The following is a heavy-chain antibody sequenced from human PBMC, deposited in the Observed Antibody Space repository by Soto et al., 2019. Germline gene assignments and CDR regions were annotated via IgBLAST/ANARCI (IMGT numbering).Heavy chain of an antibody. CDR3: ARDTGYDHDAFDI. Sequence: QVQLVQSGAEVKKPGASVKVSCKASVYSFITSYHMHWVRQAPGQGHEWMGIINPTGSMTRYSQKFQGRPTMTSDTSTATDSMELSNLTSEDTAVYFCARDTGYDHDAFDIWGQGTRFTVSS. V-gene: IGHV1-46*01. J-gene: IGHJ3*02. CDR1: VYSFITSYH. D-gene: IGHD5-12*01. CDR2: INPTGSMT.